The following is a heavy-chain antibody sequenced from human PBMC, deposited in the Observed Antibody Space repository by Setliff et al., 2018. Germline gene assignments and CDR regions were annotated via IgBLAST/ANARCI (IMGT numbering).Heavy chain of an antibody. CDR3: ARDSPTVVTHIRAFDI. D-gene: IGHD4-17*01. CDR1: GYTFTDYY. J-gene: IGHJ3*02. Sequence: ASVKVSCKASGYTFTDYYIHWVRQAPGQGLEWMGWINPNSGGTNPAQRFQGRVTMTRDTSITTAYMELRSLRSDDTAVYYCARDSPTVVTHIRAFDIWGQGTMVTVSS. V-gene: IGHV1-2*02. CDR2: INPNSGGT.